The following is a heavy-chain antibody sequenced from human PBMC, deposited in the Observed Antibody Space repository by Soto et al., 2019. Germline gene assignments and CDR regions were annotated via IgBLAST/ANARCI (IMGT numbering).Heavy chain of an antibody. Sequence: ASVKVSCKVSGYTLTELSMHWVRQAPGKGLEWMGGFDPEDGETIYAQKFRGRVTMTEDTSTDTAYMELSSLRSEDTAVYYCATVTRYYYYMDVWGKGTTVTVSS. CDR3: ATVTRYYYYMDV. CDR1: GYTLTELS. J-gene: IGHJ6*03. CDR2: FDPEDGET. V-gene: IGHV1-24*01.